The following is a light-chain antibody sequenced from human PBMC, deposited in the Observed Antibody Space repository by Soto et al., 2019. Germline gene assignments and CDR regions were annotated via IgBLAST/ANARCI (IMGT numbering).Light chain of an antibody. J-gene: IGLJ1*01. V-gene: IGLV1-44*01. Sequence: QSVLTQPPSASGTPGQRVTISCSGSSSNIGLNTVTWYQHLPRAAPKLLIYTNDQRPSGVPDRFSASKSGTAASLAISGRQSEDEADYYCVAWDDSLNGYVFGTGTKLTVL. CDR3: VAWDDSLNGYV. CDR1: SSNIGLNT. CDR2: TND.